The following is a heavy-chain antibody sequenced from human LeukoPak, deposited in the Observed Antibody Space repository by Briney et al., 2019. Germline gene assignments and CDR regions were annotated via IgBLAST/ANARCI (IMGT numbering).Heavy chain of an antibody. Sequence: GGSLRLSCAHSGFSFTSYWMSWVRQAPGQGLEWVANINRDGSEKYYVDSVKGRFTISRDNGKNSLYLQMNSLRAEDTAVYFCARDGSNPYFDYWGQGSLVTVSS. CDR1: GFSFTSYW. V-gene: IGHV3-7*01. CDR3: ARDGSNPYFDY. J-gene: IGHJ4*02. CDR2: INRDGSEK. D-gene: IGHD6-13*01.